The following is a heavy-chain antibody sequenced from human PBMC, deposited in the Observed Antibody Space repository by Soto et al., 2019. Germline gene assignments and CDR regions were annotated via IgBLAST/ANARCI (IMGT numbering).Heavy chain of an antibody. CDR2: PSYSAET. V-gene: IGHV4-59*08. CDR1: GDTISSNY. J-gene: IGHJ4*02. Sequence: SETLSLTCTVSGDTISSNYWSWIRQPPGRGLEWIAYPSYSAETNYNPSLKSRVTISLVTSKNQFSLKLNSVTAADTALYYCARHSIMIRGVRTTSFDYWGLGTLVTVSS. CDR3: ARHSIMIRGVRTTSFDY. D-gene: IGHD3-10*01.